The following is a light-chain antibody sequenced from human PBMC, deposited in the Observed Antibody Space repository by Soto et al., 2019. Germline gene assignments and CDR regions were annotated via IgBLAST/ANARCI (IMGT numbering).Light chain of an antibody. CDR2: DVS. CDR3: SSYTSTNSL. Sequence: QSALTQPASVSGSPGESITISCTGTSSDVGAYNYVSWYQQHPGKAPKLMIYDVSNWPSGVSNRFSGSKSGNTASLTISGHQAEDEADYYCSSYTSTNSLFGGGTKLTVL. V-gene: IGLV2-14*03. CDR1: SSDVGAYNY. J-gene: IGLJ2*01.